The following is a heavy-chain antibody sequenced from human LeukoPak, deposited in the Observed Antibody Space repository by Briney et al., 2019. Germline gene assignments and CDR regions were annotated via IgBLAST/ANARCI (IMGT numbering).Heavy chain of an antibody. CDR2: IKQDGSEK. D-gene: IGHD3-10*01. J-gene: IGHJ4*02. CDR3: ARETYGSGKFDY. V-gene: IGHV3-7*01. Sequence: GGSLRLSCAASGFTFSSYAMHWVRQAPGKGLEWVANIKQDGSEKYYVDSVKGRFTISRDNAKNSLYLQMNSLRAEDTAVYYCARETYGSGKFDYWGQGTLVTVSS. CDR1: GFTFSSYA.